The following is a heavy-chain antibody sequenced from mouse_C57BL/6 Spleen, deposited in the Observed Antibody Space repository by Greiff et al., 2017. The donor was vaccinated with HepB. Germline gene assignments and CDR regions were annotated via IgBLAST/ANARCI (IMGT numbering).Heavy chain of an antibody. CDR1: GFTFSDYG. J-gene: IGHJ4*01. CDR3: ARPAMDY. Sequence: EVQGVESGGGLVKPGGSLKLSCAASGFTFSDYGMHWVRQAPEQGLEWVASISSGSSTIYYADTVKGRFTITRDNAKNTLFLQMTSLRSEDPAMEYGARPAMDYWGQGTSANVSS. CDR2: ISSGSSTI. V-gene: IGHV5-17*01.